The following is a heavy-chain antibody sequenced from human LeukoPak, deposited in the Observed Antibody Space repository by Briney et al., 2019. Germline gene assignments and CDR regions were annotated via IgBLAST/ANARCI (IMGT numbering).Heavy chain of an antibody. CDR1: GGSFSGYY. V-gene: IGHV4-34*01. CDR2: INHSGST. D-gene: IGHD5-24*01. Sequence: SETLSLTCAVYGGSFSGYYWSWIRQPPGKGLEWTGEINHSGSTNYNPSLKSRVTISVDTSKNQFSLKLSSVTAADTAVYYCARGLRWLQFGVDYWGQGTLVTVSS. J-gene: IGHJ4*02. CDR3: ARGLRWLQFGVDY.